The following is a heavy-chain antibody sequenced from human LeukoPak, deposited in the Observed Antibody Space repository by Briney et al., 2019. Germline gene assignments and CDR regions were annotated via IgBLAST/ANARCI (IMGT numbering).Heavy chain of an antibody. CDR1: GFTFSSYS. CDR2: ISSSSSTI. J-gene: IGHJ4*02. V-gene: IGHV3-48*01. D-gene: IGHD1-26*01. Sequence: PGGSLRPSCAASGFTFSSYSMNWVRQAPGKGLEWVSYISSSSSTIYYADSVKGRFTISRDNAKNSLYLQMNSLRAEYTAVYYCARDGRGSYYSFDYWGQGTLVTVSS. CDR3: ARDGRGSYYSFDY.